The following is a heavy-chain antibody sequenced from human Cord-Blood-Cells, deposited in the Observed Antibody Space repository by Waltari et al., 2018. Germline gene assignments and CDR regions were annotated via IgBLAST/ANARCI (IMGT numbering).Heavy chain of an antibody. J-gene: IGHJ6*02. D-gene: IGHD6-6*01. CDR3: ARDLAAHHYYYGMDV. CDR1: GFTVSRNH. CDR2: ICSGGST. Sequence: EVQLVETGGGLIQPGGALGPSCSASGFTVSRNHMSSVCTTPGKGLEWVSVICSGGSTYYADSVKGRFTISRDNSKNTLYLQMNSLRAEDTAVYYCARDLAAHHYYYGMDVWGQGTTVTVSS. V-gene: IGHV3-53*02.